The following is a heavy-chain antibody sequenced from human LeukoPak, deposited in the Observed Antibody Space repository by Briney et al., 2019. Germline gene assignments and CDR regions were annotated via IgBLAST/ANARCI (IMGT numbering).Heavy chain of an antibody. J-gene: IGHJ3*02. V-gene: IGHV4-4*02. CDR1: GGSISSNNW. D-gene: IGHD3-10*01. CDR2: IYRTESS. Sequence: SETLSLTCAISGGSISSNNWWSWVRQPPGKGLEYIGEIYRTESSNYNPSLKSRVTISLDTSRNQFSLKVNSVTAADTAVYYCAKSNGYGLVDIWGQGTMVTVSS. CDR3: AKSNGYGLVDI.